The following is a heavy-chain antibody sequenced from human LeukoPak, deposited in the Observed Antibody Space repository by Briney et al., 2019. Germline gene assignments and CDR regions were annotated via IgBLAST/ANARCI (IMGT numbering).Heavy chain of an antibody. Sequence: SETLSLTCAVSGGSIVGYFWSWIRQLPGKGLEWIGYVYYGGNTDYNRSLGGRATITVDTSKNQFSLKLTSVTAADTAVYYCASTGPDISGHYQAYWGQGTLVIVSS. CDR1: GGSIVGYF. V-gene: IGHV4-59*01. D-gene: IGHD3-22*01. J-gene: IGHJ4*02. CDR3: ASTGPDISGHYQAY. CDR2: VYYGGNT.